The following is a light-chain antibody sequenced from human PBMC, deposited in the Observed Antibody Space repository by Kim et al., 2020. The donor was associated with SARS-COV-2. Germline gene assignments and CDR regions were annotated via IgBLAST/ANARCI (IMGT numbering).Light chain of an antibody. V-gene: IGLV3-1*01. Sequence: SYELTQPPSVSVSPGRTASITCSGHNLGEKYASWYQHKPGQSPVVVIYQNDKRPSGIPERFSGSNSGNTASLTISGTQVVDEADYFCQAWDGSTFVFGTGTKVTVL. CDR2: QND. CDR3: QAWDGSTFV. J-gene: IGLJ1*01. CDR1: NLGEKY.